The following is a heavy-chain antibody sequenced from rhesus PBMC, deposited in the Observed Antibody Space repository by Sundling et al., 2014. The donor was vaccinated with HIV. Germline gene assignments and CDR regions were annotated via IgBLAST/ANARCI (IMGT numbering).Heavy chain of an antibody. J-gene: IGHJ4*01. V-gene: IGHV4-169*02. CDR2: IHGRGTST. Sequence: QLQLQESGPGLVKPSETLSVTCAVSGGSISSNFWSWIRQAPGKGLEWIGYIHGRGTSTNYNPSLKSRVTISKDTSSNQFSLKLTSVTAGDTAVYYCASQAAPSYYTSPYSRGNFDYWGQGVLVTVSS. CDR1: GGSISSNF. CDR3: ASQAAPSYYTSPYSRGNFDY. D-gene: IGHD3-28*01.